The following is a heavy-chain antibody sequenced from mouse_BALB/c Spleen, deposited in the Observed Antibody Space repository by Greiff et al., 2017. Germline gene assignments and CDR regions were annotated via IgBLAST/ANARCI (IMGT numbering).Heavy chain of an antibody. V-gene: IGHV2-9*02. CDR3: ARAGITTATEQAY. CDR1: GFSLTSYG. Sequence: QVHVKQSGPGLVAPSQSLSITCTVSGFSLTSYGVHWVRQPPGKGLEWLGVIWAGGSTNYNSALMSRLSISKDNSKSQVFLKMNSLQTDDTAMYYCARAGITTATEQAYWGQGTLVTVSA. CDR2: IWAGGST. J-gene: IGHJ3*01. D-gene: IGHD1-2*01.